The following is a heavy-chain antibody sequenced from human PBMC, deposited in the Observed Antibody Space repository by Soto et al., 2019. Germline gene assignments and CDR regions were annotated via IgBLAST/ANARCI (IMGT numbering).Heavy chain of an antibody. CDR1: GYTFTSYY. CDR2: INPSGGST. V-gene: IGHV1-46*01. D-gene: IGHD2-15*01. J-gene: IGHJ3*02. CDR3: ASSCSGGSCSNDAFDI. Sequence: ASVKVSCKASGYTFTSYYMHWGRQAPGQGLEWMGIINPSGGSTSYAQKFQGRVTMTRDTSTSTVYMELSSLRSEDTAVYYCASSCSGGSCSNDAFDIWGQGTMVTVSS.